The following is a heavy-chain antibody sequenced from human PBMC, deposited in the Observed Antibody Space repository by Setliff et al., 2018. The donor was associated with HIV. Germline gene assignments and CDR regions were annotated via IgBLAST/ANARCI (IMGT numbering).Heavy chain of an antibody. Sequence: ASVKVSCKASGYTFTDNYIHWVRQAPGQGLEWMAWINSATGGTNYAQNFQGWVTVTRDTSINTVDMEPSSLKSDDTAVYYCARDYLHVFDIWGQGTMVTVSS. CDR3: ARDYLHVFDI. J-gene: IGHJ3*02. CDR1: GYTFTDNY. CDR2: INSATGGT. V-gene: IGHV1-2*04.